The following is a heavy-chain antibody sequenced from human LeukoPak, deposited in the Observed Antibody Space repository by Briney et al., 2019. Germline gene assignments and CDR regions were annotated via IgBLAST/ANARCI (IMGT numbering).Heavy chain of an antibody. Sequence: SETLSLTCTVSGGSISSGSYYWNWIRQPAGRGLEWVGRIYTSGSTNYNPSLKSQITISVDTSKNQFSLKMSSVTAADKAVYYYARHGIEGYYDYVWGSYRYNPPFDYWGQGTLVTVSS. D-gene: IGHD3-16*02. CDR1: GGSISSGSYY. CDR2: IYTSGST. CDR3: ARHGIEGYYDYVWGSYRYNPPFDY. V-gene: IGHV4-61*02. J-gene: IGHJ4*02.